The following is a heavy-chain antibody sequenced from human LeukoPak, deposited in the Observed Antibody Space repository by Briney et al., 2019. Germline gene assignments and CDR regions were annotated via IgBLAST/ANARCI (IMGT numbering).Heavy chain of an antibody. J-gene: IGHJ6*03. D-gene: IGHD3-10*01. CDR3: ARRSMVRARRDDYYMDV. Sequence: PSETLSLTCTVSGGSLSTYYWSWIRQPPGKGLEWIGYIFYSGSTNYNPSLKGRVTISVDTSKNQFSLKLSSVTAADTAVYYCARRSMVRARRDDYYMDVWGKGTTVTISS. CDR2: IFYSGST. CDR1: GGSLSTYY. V-gene: IGHV4-59*12.